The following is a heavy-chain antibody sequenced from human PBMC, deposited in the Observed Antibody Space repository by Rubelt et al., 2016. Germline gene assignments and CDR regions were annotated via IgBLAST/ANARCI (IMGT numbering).Heavy chain of an antibody. CDR2: ISETGDRS. Sequence: EVQLVESGGGLVQPGGSLRLSCAASGFTFSDYAMSWVRQAPGKGLEWVSVISETGDRSYYADSAKGLFTISRDNSENTLSLQMNSLRVEDTAIYYCAKDRYIGYAGLLHSWGQGTLVTVSS. D-gene: IGHD3-16*01. V-gene: IGHV3-23*04. CDR1: GFTFSDYA. J-gene: IGHJ4*02. CDR3: AKDRYIGYAGLLHS.